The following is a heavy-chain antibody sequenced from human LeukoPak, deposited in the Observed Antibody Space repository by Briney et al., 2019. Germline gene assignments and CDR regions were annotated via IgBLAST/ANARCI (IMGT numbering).Heavy chain of an antibody. CDR3: ARLENYYYYMDV. D-gene: IGHD1-1*01. Sequence: GVSLQISCQVSGYSFTSYWIGWVRQMPGKGLEWMGIIYPGDSDTRYSPSFQGQVTISADKSISTAYLQWSSLKASDTAMYYCARLENYYYYMDVWGKGTTVTVSS. V-gene: IGHV5-51*01. CDR1: GYSFTSYW. J-gene: IGHJ6*03. CDR2: IYPGDSDT.